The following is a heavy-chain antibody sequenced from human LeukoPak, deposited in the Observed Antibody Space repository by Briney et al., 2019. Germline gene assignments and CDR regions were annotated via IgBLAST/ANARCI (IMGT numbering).Heavy chain of an antibody. J-gene: IGHJ5*02. Sequence: PSETLSLTCTVSGGSISSSRYYWGWIRQPPGKGLEWIGSIYYSGSTYYNPSLKSRVTISVDTSKNQFSLKLSSVTAADTAVYYCARPRYYYDSSGYQIWFDPWGQGTLVTVSS. CDR2: IYYSGST. V-gene: IGHV4-39*01. D-gene: IGHD3-22*01. CDR3: ARPRYYYDSSGYQIWFDP. CDR1: GGSISSSRYY.